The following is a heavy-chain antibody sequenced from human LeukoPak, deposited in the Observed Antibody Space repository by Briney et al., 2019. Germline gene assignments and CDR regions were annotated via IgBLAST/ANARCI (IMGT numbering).Heavy chain of an antibody. D-gene: IGHD6-19*01. CDR3: ARGLSVAGTGDFDY. J-gene: IGHJ4*02. CDR2: INPNSGGT. CDR1: GYTFTGYY. V-gene: IGHV1-2*02. Sequence: GASVKVSCKASGYTFTGYYMHWVRQAPGQGLEWMGWINPNSGGTNYAQKCQGRVTMTRDTSISTAYMELSRLRSDDTAVYYCARGLSVAGTGDFDYWGQGTLVTVSS.